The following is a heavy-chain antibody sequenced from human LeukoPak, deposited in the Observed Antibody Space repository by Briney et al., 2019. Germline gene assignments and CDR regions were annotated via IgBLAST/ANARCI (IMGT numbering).Heavy chain of an antibody. Sequence: SVKVSCKASGGTFSSYAISWVGQAPGQGLEWMGGIIPIFGTANYAQKFQGRVTITADESTSTAYMELSSLRSEDTAVYYCARDVPGVTPSSEWGQGTLVTVSS. D-gene: IGHD2-21*02. CDR3: ARDVPGVTPSSE. J-gene: IGHJ4*02. CDR1: GGTFSSYA. CDR2: IIPIFGTA. V-gene: IGHV1-69*01.